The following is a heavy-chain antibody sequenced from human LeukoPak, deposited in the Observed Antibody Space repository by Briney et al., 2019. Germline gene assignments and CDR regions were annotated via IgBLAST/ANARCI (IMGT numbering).Heavy chain of an antibody. CDR1: GFTFINYA. CDR2: ISGSGGST. V-gene: IGHV3-23*01. J-gene: IGHJ4*02. D-gene: IGHD2-2*02. Sequence: GGSLRLSCAASGFTFINYAMTWVRQAPGKGLEWVSAISGSGGSTYYADSVKGRFTISRDNSKNTLYLQMNSLRAEDTAVYYCAREMACSSTSCYKGYWGQGTLVTVSS. CDR3: AREMACSSTSCYKGY.